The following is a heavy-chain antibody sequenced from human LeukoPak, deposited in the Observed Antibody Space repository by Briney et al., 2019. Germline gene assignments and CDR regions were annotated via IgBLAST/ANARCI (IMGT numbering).Heavy chain of an antibody. CDR3: ARSHLLNYGAFDI. V-gene: IGHV3-21*01. CDR1: KFTFGAYS. J-gene: IGHJ3*02. CDR2: IETGP. D-gene: IGHD4-11*01. Sequence: PGGSLRLSCAASKFTFGAYSMNWVRQAPGRGLEWVSSIETGPEYADSMKGRITISRDYAKNILYLEMNSLRAEDTAVYYCARSHLLNYGAFDIWGQGTMATVS.